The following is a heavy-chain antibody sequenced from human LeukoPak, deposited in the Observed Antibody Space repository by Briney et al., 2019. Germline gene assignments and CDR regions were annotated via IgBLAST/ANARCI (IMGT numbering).Heavy chain of an antibody. CDR2: IGTSGTTI. D-gene: IGHD6-25*01. CDR1: GFTFSSYT. J-gene: IGHJ6*03. CDR3: ARFAAGGSYYYYMDV. V-gene: IGHV3-48*01. Sequence: QAGGSLRLSCAASGFTFSSYTMNWVRQPPEKGLEWVSNIGTSGTTIYYADSVKGRFTISRDNAKNSLYLQINSLRADDTAVYYCARFAAGGSYYYYMDVWGKGTTVTVSS.